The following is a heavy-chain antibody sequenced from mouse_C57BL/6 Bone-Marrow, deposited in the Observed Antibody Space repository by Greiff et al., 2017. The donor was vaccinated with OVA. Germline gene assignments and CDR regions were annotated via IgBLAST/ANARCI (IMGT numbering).Heavy chain of an antibody. CDR3: ARPDYYGSSGGFAY. D-gene: IGHD1-1*01. CDR1: GYAFSSSW. Sequence: VQLQQSGPELVKPGASVKISCKASGYAFSSSWMNWVKQRPGKGLEWIGRIYPGDGDTNYNGKFKGKATLTADKSSSTAYMQLSSLTSEDSAVYFCARPDYYGSSGGFAYWGQGTLVTVSA. J-gene: IGHJ3*01. CDR2: IYPGDGDT. V-gene: IGHV1-82*01.